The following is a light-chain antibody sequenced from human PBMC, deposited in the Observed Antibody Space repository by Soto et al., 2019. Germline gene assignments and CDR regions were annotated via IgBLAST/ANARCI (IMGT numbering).Light chain of an antibody. CDR1: SSDVGGYDY. Sequence: QSVLTQPASVSGSPGQSITISCTGTSSDVGGYDYVSWYQQHPGKAPKLMIYDVSNRPSGVSNRFSGSKSGSTASLTISGLQAEDEADYYCSSYTSSNTLVVFGGGTKRTVL. CDR2: DVS. CDR3: SSYTSSNTLVV. J-gene: IGLJ2*01. V-gene: IGLV2-14*03.